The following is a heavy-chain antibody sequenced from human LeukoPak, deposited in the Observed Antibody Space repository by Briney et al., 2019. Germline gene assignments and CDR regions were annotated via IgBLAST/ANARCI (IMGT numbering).Heavy chain of an antibody. CDR1: GYTFSNYG. CDR2: ITAYNGNR. CDR3: ARDNDKVVDH. Sequence: ASVNVSCKTSGYTFSNYGISWVRQAPGQGLEWMGWITAYNGNRLYAQRFQGRITLTTDTSTSTSYMELRSLEYDDTAIYYCARDNDKVVDHWGQGILVTVSS. D-gene: IGHD1-1*01. V-gene: IGHV1-18*01. J-gene: IGHJ4*01.